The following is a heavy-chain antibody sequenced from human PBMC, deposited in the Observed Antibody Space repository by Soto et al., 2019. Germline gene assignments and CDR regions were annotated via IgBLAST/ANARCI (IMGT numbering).Heavy chain of an antibody. V-gene: IGHV3-23*01. CDR2: IDGSSATT. J-gene: IGHJ6*02. CDR1: GFTFSDYA. Sequence: GGSLRPSCAASGFTFSDYAMSWVRQAPGKGLEWVSAIDGSSATTNYADSVKGRFTISRDNSKNTLFQHMSGLRAEDTAVYYCARDRRPSIYSGLAVWGQGTTVTVSS. CDR3: ARDRRPSIYSGLAV. D-gene: IGHD2-2*01.